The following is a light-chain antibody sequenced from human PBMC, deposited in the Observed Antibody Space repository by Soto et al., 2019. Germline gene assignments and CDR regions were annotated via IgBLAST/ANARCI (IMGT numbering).Light chain of an antibody. CDR2: GAS. CDR3: QQYGSSGT. J-gene: IGKJ1*01. Sequence: EIVLTQSPGTLSLSPGEIATLYFSASQSVINNYLAWYQQKPGQAPRLLIYGASNRATGIPDRFSGSGSGTDFTLTISRLEPEDFAVYYCQQYGSSGTFGQGTKVDIK. CDR1: QSVINNY. V-gene: IGKV3-20*01.